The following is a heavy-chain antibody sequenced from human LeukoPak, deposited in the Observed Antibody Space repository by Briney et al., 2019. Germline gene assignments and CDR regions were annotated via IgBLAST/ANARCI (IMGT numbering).Heavy chain of an antibody. D-gene: IGHD2-15*01. J-gene: IGHJ6*03. CDR3: ARKGLAATPAGNYYYMDV. CDR1: GFTFSSYS. V-gene: IGHV3-48*01. Sequence: PGGSLRLSCAASGFTFSSYSMNWVRQAPGKGVEWVSYISSSSSTIYYADSVKGRFTISRDNAKNSLYLQMNSLRAEDTAVYYCARKGLAATPAGNYYYMDVWGKGTTVTVSS. CDR2: ISSSSSTI.